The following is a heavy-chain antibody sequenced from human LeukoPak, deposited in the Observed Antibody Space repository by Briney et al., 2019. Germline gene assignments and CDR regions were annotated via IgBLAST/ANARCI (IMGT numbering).Heavy chain of an antibody. D-gene: IGHD2-2*01. CDR1: GYTLTELS. V-gene: IGHV1-24*01. CDR3: ATENPGTSHWGPWFDY. Sequence: GASVKVSCKVSGYTLTELSMHWVRQAPGKGLEWMGGFDPEDGETIYAQKFQGRVTMTEDTSTDTAYMELSSLRSEDTAVYYCATENPGTSHWGPWFDYWGQGTLVTVSS. CDR2: FDPEDGET. J-gene: IGHJ4*02.